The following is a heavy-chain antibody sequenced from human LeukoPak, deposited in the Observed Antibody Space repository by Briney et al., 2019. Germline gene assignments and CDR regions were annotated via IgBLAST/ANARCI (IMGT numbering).Heavy chain of an antibody. CDR2: INPNSGGT. CDR1: GYTFTGYY. CDR3: ARVPGIAVAGYYFDY. V-gene: IGHV1-2*02. Sequence: ASVKVSCKASGYTFTGYYMHWVRQAPGQGLEWMGWINPNSGGTNYAQKFQGRVTMTRDTSISTAYMELSRLRSDDTAVYYCARVPGIAVAGYYFDYWGQGTLVTVSS. J-gene: IGHJ4*02. D-gene: IGHD6-19*01.